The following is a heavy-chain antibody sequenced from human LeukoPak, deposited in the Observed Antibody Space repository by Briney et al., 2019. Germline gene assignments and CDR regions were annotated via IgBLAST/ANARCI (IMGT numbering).Heavy chain of an antibody. J-gene: IGHJ4*02. CDR3: AAMFWSGYYTGVDY. CDR2: IYTSGST. V-gene: IGHV4-61*02. Sequence: SQTRSLTCTVSGGSISSGSYYWSWIRQPAGKGLEWIGRIYTSGSTNYDPSLKSRVTISVNTSKNQFSLKLSSVSAADTAVYYCAAMFWSGYYTGVDYWGQGTLVTVSS. D-gene: IGHD3-3*01. CDR1: GGSISSGSYY.